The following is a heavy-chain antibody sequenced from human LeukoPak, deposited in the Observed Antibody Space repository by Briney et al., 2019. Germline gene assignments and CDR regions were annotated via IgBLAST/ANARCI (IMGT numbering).Heavy chain of an antibody. J-gene: IGHJ4*02. CDR2: ISSSGSTI. CDR3: ARGIAAADHFDY. V-gene: IGHV3-11*01. D-gene: IGHD6-13*01. CDR1: GFSVSSNY. Sequence: GGSLRLSCVVSGFSVSSNYMNWVRQAPGKGLEWVSYISSSGSTIYYADSVKGRFTISRDNAKNSLYLQMNSLRAEDTAVYYCARGIAAADHFDYWGQGTLVTVSS.